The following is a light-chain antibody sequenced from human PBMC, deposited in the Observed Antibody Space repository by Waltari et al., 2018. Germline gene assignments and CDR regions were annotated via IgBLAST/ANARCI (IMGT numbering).Light chain of an antibody. V-gene: IGLV1-40*01. CDR3: QSYDSSLSASV. Sequence: QSGLTQPPSVSGAPGQRVTISCTGSSSNIGAGSDVHWYQLLPGTAPKLLIYANKNRPSGVPDLCSGSKSGTSASLAITGLQVEDEADYYCQSYDSSLSASVFGGGTKLTVL. CDR1: SSNIGAGSD. J-gene: IGLJ3*02. CDR2: ANK.